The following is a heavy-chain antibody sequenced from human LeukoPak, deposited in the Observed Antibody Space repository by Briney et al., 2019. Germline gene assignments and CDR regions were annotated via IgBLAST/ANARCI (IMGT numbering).Heavy chain of an antibody. V-gene: IGHV1-58*01. D-gene: IGHD6-19*01. CDR1: GFTFTSSA. Sequence: ASVNVSCKASGFTFTSSAVQGVRQARGQRLEWIGWIVVGRGNTNYAQKFQERVTITRDMSTSTAYMELSSLRSEDTAVYYCAGSAIAVAGQYYYGMDVWGKGTTVTVSS. CDR3: AGSAIAVAGQYYYGMDV. J-gene: IGHJ6*04. CDR2: IVVGRGNT.